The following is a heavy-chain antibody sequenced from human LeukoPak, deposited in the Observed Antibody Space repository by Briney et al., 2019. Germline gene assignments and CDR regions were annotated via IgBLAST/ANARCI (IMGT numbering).Heavy chain of an antibody. CDR2: ISGSGDNT. Sequence: GGSLRLSCAASGFTFSTYAMSWVRQAPGKGLEWVSSISGSGDNTYYADSVKGRFTISRDNSKSTLYLLMNNLRAEDTAVYYCAKDPGYGDYVSESPFDYWGQGTLVTVSS. D-gene: IGHD4-17*01. J-gene: IGHJ4*02. V-gene: IGHV3-23*01. CDR3: AKDPGYGDYVSESPFDY. CDR1: GFTFSTYA.